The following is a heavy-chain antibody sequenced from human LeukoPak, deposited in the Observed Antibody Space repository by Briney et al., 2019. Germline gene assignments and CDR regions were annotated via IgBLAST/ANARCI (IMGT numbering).Heavy chain of an antibody. V-gene: IGHV1-24*01. D-gene: IGHD3-10*01. CDR2: FDPEDGET. CDR3: ATARMVRGEDGMDV. J-gene: IGHJ6*04. Sequence: ASVKVSCKVSGYTLNELSMHWVRQAPGKGLEWMGGFDPEDGETIYAQKFQGRVTMTEDTSTDTAYMELSSLRSEDTAVYYCATARMVRGEDGMDVWGKGTTVTVSS. CDR1: GYTLNELS.